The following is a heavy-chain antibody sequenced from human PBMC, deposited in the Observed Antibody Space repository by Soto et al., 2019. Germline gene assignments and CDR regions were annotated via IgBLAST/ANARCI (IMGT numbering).Heavy chain of an antibody. J-gene: IGHJ6*02. CDR1: GYSFTSYW. V-gene: IGHV5-51*01. D-gene: IGHD2-21*02. CDR2: VYPGDSDT. CDR3: ARQSAYCGGDCYSDGMDV. Sequence: LGEYLKISCKGSGYSFTSYWIGWVRQMPGKGLEWMGIVYPGDSDTRYSPSFQGQVTISADRSVSTAYLQWSSLKASDTAMYYCARQSAYCGGDCYSDGMDVWGQGTTVTVSS.